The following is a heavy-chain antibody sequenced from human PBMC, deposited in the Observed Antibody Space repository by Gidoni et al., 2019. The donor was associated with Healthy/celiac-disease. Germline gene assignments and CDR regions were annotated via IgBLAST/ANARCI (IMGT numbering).Heavy chain of an antibody. J-gene: IGHJ4*02. CDR1: RGSSSNGGYY. CDR2: SYYSGST. D-gene: IGHD2-8*01. CDR3: ARAGNEARDFDY. Sequence: QVQLQESGPGLVKPSQTLSLTCTVSRGSSSNGGYYWSWTRQHPGKGLEWIGYSYYSGSTYYNPSLKSRVTISVDTSKNQFSLKLSSVTAADTAVYYCARAGNEARDFDYWGQGTLVTVSS. V-gene: IGHV4-31*03.